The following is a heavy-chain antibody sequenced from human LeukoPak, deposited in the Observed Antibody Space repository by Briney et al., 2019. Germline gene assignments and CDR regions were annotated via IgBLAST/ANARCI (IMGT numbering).Heavy chain of an antibody. Sequence: GGSLRLSCAASGFTFSSYWMSWIRQVPGKGLEWVANIKHDGSEKYYVDSVKGRFTISRDNAKNSLYLQMNSLRAEDTAVYYCATAYYDSSGYYPNWFDPWGQGTLVTVSS. CDR1: GFTFSSYW. D-gene: IGHD3-22*01. CDR3: ATAYYDSSGYYPNWFDP. V-gene: IGHV3-7*02. J-gene: IGHJ5*02. CDR2: IKHDGSEK.